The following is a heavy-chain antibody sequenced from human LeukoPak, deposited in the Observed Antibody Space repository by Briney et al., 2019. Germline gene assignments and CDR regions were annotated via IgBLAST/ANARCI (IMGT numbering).Heavy chain of an antibody. J-gene: IGHJ5*02. CDR2: IIPILGIA. Sequence: ASVKVSCKASGYTFTGYYMHWVRQAPGQGLEWMGRIIPILGIANYAQKFQGRVTITADKSTSTAHMELSSLRSEDTAVYYCARGGDYGDYNWFDPWGQGTLVTVSS. V-gene: IGHV1-69*04. D-gene: IGHD4-17*01. CDR3: ARGGDYGDYNWFDP. CDR1: GYTFTGYY.